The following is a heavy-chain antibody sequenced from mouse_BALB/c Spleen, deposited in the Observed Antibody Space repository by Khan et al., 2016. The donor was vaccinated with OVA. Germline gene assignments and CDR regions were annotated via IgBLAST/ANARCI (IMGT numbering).Heavy chain of an antibody. CDR1: GYTFTSYW. CDR2: INPSNGYT. J-gene: IGHJ3*01. D-gene: IGHD1-1*01. CDR3: VYHGSGSALFTY. Sequence: QVQLKESGAELVKPGASVKLSCKASGYTFTSYWMHWVKQRPGQGLEWIGHINPSNGYTEYNQKFKGKATLTADKSSSPAYMQLSSLTSEDSAVYYCVYHGSGSALFTYWGEGTLVTVSA. V-gene: IGHV1-7*01.